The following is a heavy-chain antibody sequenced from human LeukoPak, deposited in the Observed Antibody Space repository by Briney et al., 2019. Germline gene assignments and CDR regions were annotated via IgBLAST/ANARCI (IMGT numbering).Heavy chain of an antibody. CDR3: ARGYCSGGSCYSYYYYNYMDV. CDR2: IHYSGST. Sequence: KPSETLSLTCTVSGVSISISSYDWVWIRQPPGKGLEWIGSIHYSGSTNYNPSLKSRVTISVDTSKNQIFLKLSSVNAADTAVYYCARGYCSGGSCYSYYYYNYMDVWGKGTTVTVSS. J-gene: IGHJ6*03. CDR1: GVSISISSYD. D-gene: IGHD2-15*01. V-gene: IGHV4-39*07.